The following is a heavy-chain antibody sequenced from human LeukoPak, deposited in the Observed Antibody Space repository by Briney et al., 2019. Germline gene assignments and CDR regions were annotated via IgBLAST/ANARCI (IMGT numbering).Heavy chain of an antibody. CDR2: IYGSGTI. V-gene: IGHV4-4*07. J-gene: IGHJ5*02. D-gene: IGHD3-10*01. CDR3: ARDSGTTGEVKFDP. Sequence: SETLSLTCTVSGGSISRSYWSWMRQPAGKGPEWIGRIYGSGTITYNPSLESRVTMSVDTSKNQFSLKLRSVTAADTAVYYCARDSGTTGEVKFDPWGRGIPVTVSS. CDR1: GGSISRSY.